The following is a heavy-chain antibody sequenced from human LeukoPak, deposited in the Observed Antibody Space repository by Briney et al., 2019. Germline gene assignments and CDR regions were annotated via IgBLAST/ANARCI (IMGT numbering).Heavy chain of an antibody. Sequence: PGGSLRLSCAASGFTFSNYDMHWVRQAPGKGLEWVAVIWYDGSNKYYADSVKGRFTISRDNSKNTLYLQMNSLRAEDTAVYYCARDDYGGKLEIWGQGTVVTVSS. CDR1: GFTFSNYD. CDR2: IWYDGSNK. V-gene: IGHV3-33*01. J-gene: IGHJ3*02. D-gene: IGHD4-23*01. CDR3: ARDDYGGKLEI.